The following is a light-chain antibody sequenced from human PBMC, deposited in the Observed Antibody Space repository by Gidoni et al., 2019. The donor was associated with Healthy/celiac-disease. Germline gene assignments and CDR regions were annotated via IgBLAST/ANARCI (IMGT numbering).Light chain of an antibody. J-gene: IGKJ1*01. V-gene: IGKV1-39*01. CDR3: QQSYSTWWT. CDR2: AAS. CDR1: QSISSY. Sequence: DIQTTQSPSSLSASVGDRVTITCRASQSISSYLNWYQQKPGKAPKLLIYAASSLQSGVPSRFSGSGSGTDFTLTNSSLQPEDFATYYCQQSYSTWWTFGQGTKVEIK.